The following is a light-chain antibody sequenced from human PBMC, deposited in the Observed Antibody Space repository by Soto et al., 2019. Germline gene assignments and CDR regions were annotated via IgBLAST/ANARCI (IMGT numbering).Light chain of an antibody. Sequence: DIVMTQSPLSLPVTPGEPASISCRSSQSLRHSNGYNYLDWYLQKPGQSPQLLIYLGSSRASGVPDRFSGSGSGTDLTLKISRVEAEDVGVYYCMEALQSPLTFGGGTKVEIK. CDR1: QSLRHSNGYNY. CDR2: LGS. V-gene: IGKV2-28*01. CDR3: MEALQSPLT. J-gene: IGKJ4*01.